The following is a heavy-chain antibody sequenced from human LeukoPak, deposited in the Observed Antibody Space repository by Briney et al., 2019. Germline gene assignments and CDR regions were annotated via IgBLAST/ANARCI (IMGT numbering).Heavy chain of an antibody. J-gene: IGHJ4*02. D-gene: IGHD3-10*01. CDR2: IYYSGST. CDR1: GGSISSSNYY. CDR3: ARQVPGGAPAY. V-gene: IGHV4-39*01. Sequence: SETLSLTCTVSGGSISSSNYYWGWIRQPPGKGLEWIGSIYYSGSTYYNPSLKSRVTIFVDTSKNQFSLKLSSVTAADTAVYYCARQVPGGAPAYWGQGTLVTVSS.